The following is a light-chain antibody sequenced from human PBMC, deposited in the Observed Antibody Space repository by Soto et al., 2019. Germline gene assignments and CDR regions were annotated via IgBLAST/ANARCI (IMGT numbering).Light chain of an antibody. CDR3: QAWDSSTVV. J-gene: IGLJ2*01. CDR1: KLGNKY. CDR2: QDS. Sequence: SYELTQPPSVSVSPGQTASITCSGHKLGNKYACWYQQKPGQSPVLVIYQDSKRPSGIPERFSGSNSGNTATLTISGTQAMDEADYYCQAWDSSTVVFGGGIKLTVL. V-gene: IGLV3-1*01.